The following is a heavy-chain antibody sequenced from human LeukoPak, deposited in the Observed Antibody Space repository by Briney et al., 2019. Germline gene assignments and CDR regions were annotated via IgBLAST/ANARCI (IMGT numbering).Heavy chain of an antibody. J-gene: IGHJ6*03. CDR1: GGSISSSSYY. Sequence: SETLSLTCTVSGGSISSSSYYWGWIRQPPGKGLEWIGSIFYRGSTSYNPSLKSRVTISVDTLKTQFSLKLSSVTPADTAVYYCARVASFYYYYMDVWAKGTTVTVSS. CDR2: IFYRGST. CDR3: ARVASFYYYYMDV. V-gene: IGHV4-39*07. D-gene: IGHD2-15*01.